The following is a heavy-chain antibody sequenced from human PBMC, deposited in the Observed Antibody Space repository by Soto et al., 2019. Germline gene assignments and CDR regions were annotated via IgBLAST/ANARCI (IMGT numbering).Heavy chain of an antibody. V-gene: IGHV3-30*18. Sequence: QVQLVESGGGVVQPGGSLRLSCEAAGFASANYGMHWVRQTPVKGLEWVAGISYNGKKKYYGDSVTGRFTISRDNPKNTLFLQWNNGKVEDTAVYFCAKNSAPISMERGCFDEWGQGTLVTVSS. CDR3: AKNSAPISMERGCFDE. CDR1: GFASANYG. CDR2: ISYNGKKK. J-gene: IGHJ4*02. D-gene: IGHD3-10*01.